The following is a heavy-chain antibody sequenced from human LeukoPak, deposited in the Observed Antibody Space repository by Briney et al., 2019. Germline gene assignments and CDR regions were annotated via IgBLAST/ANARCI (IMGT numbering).Heavy chain of an antibody. CDR3: ASFRGYSGYDDDY. D-gene: IGHD5-12*01. Sequence: GESLQISCKGSGYSFTSYWISWVRQMPGKGLEWMGRIDPSDSYTNYSPSFQGHVTISADKSISTAYLQWSSLKASDTAMYYCASFRGYSGYDDDYWGQGILVTVSS. J-gene: IGHJ4*02. V-gene: IGHV5-10-1*01. CDR1: GYSFTSYW. CDR2: IDPSDSYT.